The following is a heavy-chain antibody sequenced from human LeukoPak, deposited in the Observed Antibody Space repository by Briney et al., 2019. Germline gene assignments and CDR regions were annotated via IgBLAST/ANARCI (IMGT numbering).Heavy chain of an antibody. CDR2: IYYSGST. Sequence: SETLSLTCTVSGGSISSYYWSWIRQPPGKGLEWIGYIYYSGSTNYNPSLTSRVTISVDTSNNQLSLKLSSVTAADTAVYYCARVPFIAAAGTENWFDPRGQGTLGTVSS. CDR1: GGSISSYY. J-gene: IGHJ5*02. V-gene: IGHV4-59*01. CDR3: ARVPFIAAAGTENWFDP. D-gene: IGHD6-13*01.